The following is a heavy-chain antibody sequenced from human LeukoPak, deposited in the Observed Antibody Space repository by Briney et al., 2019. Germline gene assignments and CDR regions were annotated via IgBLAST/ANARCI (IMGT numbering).Heavy chain of an antibody. Sequence: ASVKVSCTASGGTFSSYAISWVRQAPGQGLEWMGRISPILGIANYAQKFQGRVTITADKSTSTAYMELSSLRAEDTAVYYCARDPSRDGYNVDYWGQGTLVTVSS. CDR2: ISPILGIA. V-gene: IGHV1-69*04. CDR1: GGTFSSYA. CDR3: ARDPSRDGYNVDY. D-gene: IGHD5-24*01. J-gene: IGHJ4*02.